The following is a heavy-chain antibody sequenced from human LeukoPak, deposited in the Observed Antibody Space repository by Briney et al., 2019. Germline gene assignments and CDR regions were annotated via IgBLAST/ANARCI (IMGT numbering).Heavy chain of an antibody. CDR1: GFTFSSYA. D-gene: IGHD5-18*01. J-gene: IGHJ4*02. Sequence: PGGSLRLSCAASGFTFSSYAMNWVRQAPGKGLEWVCYISSSATTIYYADSVKGRFTISRDNAKNSLYLQMGTLRVEDMALYHCARSIRAGYGLFDSWGQGTLVTVSS. CDR3: ARSIRAGYGLFDS. CDR2: ISSSATTI. V-gene: IGHV3-48*03.